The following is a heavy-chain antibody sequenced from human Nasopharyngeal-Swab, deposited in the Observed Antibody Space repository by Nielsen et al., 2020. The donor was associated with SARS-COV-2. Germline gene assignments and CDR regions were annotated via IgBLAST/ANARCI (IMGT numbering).Heavy chain of an antibody. D-gene: IGHD2-8*01. CDR2: IYYSGST. Sequence: SETLSLTCTVSGGSVSSGSYYWSWVRQLPGEGLEWIGYIYYSGSTNYNPSLKSRVTISVDTSKNQFSLKLSSVTAADTAVYYCARGCRYCTPKMYFDLWGRGTLVTVSS. J-gene: IGHJ2*01. V-gene: IGHV4-61*01. CDR3: ARGCRYCTPKMYFDL. CDR1: GGSVSSGSYY.